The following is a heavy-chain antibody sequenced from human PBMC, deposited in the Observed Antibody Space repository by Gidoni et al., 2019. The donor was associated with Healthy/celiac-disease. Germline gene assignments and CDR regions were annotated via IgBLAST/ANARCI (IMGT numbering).Heavy chain of an antibody. CDR3: ARQGAEGYYYDSSGFGPKPSYFDY. J-gene: IGHJ4*02. V-gene: IGHV4-39*01. D-gene: IGHD3-22*01. Sequence: QLRLQESGPGLVKPSETLSLTCTVSGGSISSSSYYWGWIRQPPGKGLEWIGSIYYSGSTYYNPSLKSRVTISVDTSKNQFSLKLSSVTAADTAVYYCARQGAEGYYYDSSGFGPKPSYFDYWGQGTLVTVSS. CDR2: IYYSGST. CDR1: GGSISSSSYY.